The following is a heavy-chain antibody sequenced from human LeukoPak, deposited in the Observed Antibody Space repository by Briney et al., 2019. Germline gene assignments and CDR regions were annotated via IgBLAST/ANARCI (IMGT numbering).Heavy chain of an antibody. D-gene: IGHD5-12*01. CDR2: ISGSGGST. CDR3: ANAYYSGYVFYYSGMDV. J-gene: IGHJ6*02. V-gene: IGHV3-23*01. CDR1: GFTFSSYA. Sequence: GGSLRLSCAASGFTFSSYAMSWVRQAPGKGLEWVSAISGSGGSTYYADSVKGRFTISRDNSKNTLYLQMDSLRAEDTAVYYCANAYYSGYVFYYSGMDVWGQGTTVTVSS.